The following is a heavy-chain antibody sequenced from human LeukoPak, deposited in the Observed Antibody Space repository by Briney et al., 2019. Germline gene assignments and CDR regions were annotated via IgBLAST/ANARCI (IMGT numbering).Heavy chain of an antibody. CDR2: RNPKSGNT. CDR3: ARGLIQLWLGRSYYYMDV. Sequence: AVKVSCKASGYTFTSYDINWVRQATGQGHQWMGWRNPKSGNTGYAQKFQGRVTMTRNTSISTAYMELSSLRSEDTAVYYCARGLIQLWLGRSYYYMDVWGKGTTVTVSS. D-gene: IGHD5-18*01. CDR1: GYTFTSYD. J-gene: IGHJ6*03. V-gene: IGHV1-8*01.